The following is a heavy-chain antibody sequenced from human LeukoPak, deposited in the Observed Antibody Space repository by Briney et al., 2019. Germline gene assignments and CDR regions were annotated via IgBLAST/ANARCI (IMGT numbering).Heavy chain of an antibody. D-gene: IGHD3-3*01. CDR2: IIPIFGTA. CDR3: ARSFDRRYYDFWSGYHYFDY. CDR1: GGTFSSYA. Sequence: ASVKVSCKASGGTFSSYAISWVRQAPGQGLEWMGGIIPIFGTANYAQKFQGRVTITADESTSTAYMELSSLRSEDTAVYYCARSFDRRYYDFWSGYHYFDYWGQGTLVTVSS. V-gene: IGHV1-69*13. J-gene: IGHJ4*02.